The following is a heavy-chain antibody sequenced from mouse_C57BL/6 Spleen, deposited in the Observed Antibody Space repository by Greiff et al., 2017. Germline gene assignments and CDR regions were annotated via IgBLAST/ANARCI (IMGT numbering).Heavy chain of an antibody. CDR2: IDPSDSYT. J-gene: IGHJ4*01. CDR1: GYTFTSYW. D-gene: IGHD1-1*01. V-gene: IGHV1-69*01. Sequence: QVQLQQPGAELVMPGASVKLSCKASGYTFTSYWMHWVKQRPGQGLEWIGEIDPSDSYTNYNQKFKGKSTLTVDKSSSTAYMQLSSLTSEDSAVYYCARGATVVGYAMDYWGQGTSVTVSS. CDR3: ARGATVVGYAMDY.